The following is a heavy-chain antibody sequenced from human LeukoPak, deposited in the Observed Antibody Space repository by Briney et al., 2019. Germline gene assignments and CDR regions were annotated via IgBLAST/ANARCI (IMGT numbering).Heavy chain of an antibody. Sequence: GASVKVSCKASGYTFTSYYMHWVRQAPGQGLEWMGIINPSGGSTSYAQKFQGRVTMTRDMSTSTVYMELSSLRSEDTAVYYCARGSIWQQLAPELDYWGQGTLVTVSS. V-gene: IGHV1-46*01. CDR3: ARGSIWQQLAPELDY. CDR2: INPSGGST. CDR1: GYTFTSYY. D-gene: IGHD6-13*01. J-gene: IGHJ4*02.